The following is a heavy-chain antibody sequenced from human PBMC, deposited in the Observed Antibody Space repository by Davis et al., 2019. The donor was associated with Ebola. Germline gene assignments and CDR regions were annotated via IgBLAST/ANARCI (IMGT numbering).Heavy chain of an antibody. CDR1: GFTFSSYA. CDR3: ARGPGRGVISGFDY. D-gene: IGHD3-10*01. CDR2: ISYDGSNK. J-gene: IGHJ4*02. Sequence: PGGSLRLSCAASGFTFSSYAMHWVRQAPGKGLEWVAVISYDGSNKYYADSVKGRFTISRDNSKNTLYLQMNSLRAEDTAVYYCARGPGRGVISGFDYWGQGTLVTVSS. V-gene: IGHV3-30-3*01.